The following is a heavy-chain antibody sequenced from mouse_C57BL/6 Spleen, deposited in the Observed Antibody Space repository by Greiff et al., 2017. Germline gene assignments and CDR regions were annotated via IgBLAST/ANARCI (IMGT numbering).Heavy chain of an antibody. CDR3: ARVPFNWDEAY. J-gene: IGHJ3*01. D-gene: IGHD4-1*01. V-gene: IGHV3-6*01. CDR2: ISYDGSN. CDR1: GYSITSGYY. Sequence: EVQLQQSGPGLVKPSQSLSLTCSVTGYSITSGYYWNWIRQFPGNKLEWMGYISYDGSNNYNPSLKNRISITRDTSKNQFFLKLNSVTTEDTATYYCARVPFNWDEAYWGQGTLVTVSA.